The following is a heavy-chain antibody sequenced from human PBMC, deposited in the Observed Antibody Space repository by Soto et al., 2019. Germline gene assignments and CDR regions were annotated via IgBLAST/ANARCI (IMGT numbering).Heavy chain of an antibody. CDR2: INPSGGST. CDR3: ARELVGIAAAGTMSWFDP. CDR1: GYTFTXYY. J-gene: IGHJ5*02. D-gene: IGHD6-13*01. V-gene: IGHV1-46*01. Sequence: ASVKVSCKGSGYTFTXYYMHWVRQAPGQGLEWMGIINPSGGSTSYAQKFQGRVTMTRDTSTSTVYMELSSLRSEDTAVYYCARELVGIAAAGTMSWFDPWGQGTLVTVSS.